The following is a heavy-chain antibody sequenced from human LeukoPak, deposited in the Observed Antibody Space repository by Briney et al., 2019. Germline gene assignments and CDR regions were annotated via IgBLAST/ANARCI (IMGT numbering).Heavy chain of an antibody. D-gene: IGHD3-10*01. CDR1: GYIFPSDD. CDR2: MNPKSGNT. Sequence: ASVKVSCKASGYIFPSDDINWVRQATGQGLEWMGWMNPKSGNTGYAQKFQGRVTMTRNTSISTAYMELSSLRVEDTAVYYCARDPWFGEILFYYFDHWGQGTRVAVSS. V-gene: IGHV1-8*01. CDR3: ARDPWFGEILFYYFDH. J-gene: IGHJ4*02.